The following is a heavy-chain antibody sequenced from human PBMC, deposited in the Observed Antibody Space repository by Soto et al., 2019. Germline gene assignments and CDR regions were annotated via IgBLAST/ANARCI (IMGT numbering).Heavy chain of an antibody. CDR3: ARHFRIAAAGDNWFDP. CDR2: IYYSGST. V-gene: IGHV4-39*01. Sequence: QLQLQESGPGLVKPSETLSLTCTVSGGSISSSSYYWGWIRQPPGKGLEWIGSIYYSGSTYYNPSLKSRVTIPVDTSKNPFSLKLSSVTAADTAVYYCARHFRIAAAGDNWFDPWGQGTLVTVSS. J-gene: IGHJ5*02. CDR1: GGSISSSSYY. D-gene: IGHD6-13*01.